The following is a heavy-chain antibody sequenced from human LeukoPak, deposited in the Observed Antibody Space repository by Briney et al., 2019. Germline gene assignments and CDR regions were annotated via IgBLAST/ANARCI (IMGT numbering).Heavy chain of an antibody. V-gene: IGHV3-7*01. CDR1: GFTFSSYW. Sequence: PGGSLRLSCAASGFTFSSYWMSWVRQAPGKGLEWVANIKQDGSEKYYVDSVKGRSTISRDNAKNSLYLQMNSLRAEDTAVYYCASAPLGSQYYYGSGSYSQDEIADYWGQGTLVTVSS. D-gene: IGHD3-10*01. CDR3: ASAPLGSQYYYGSGSYSQDEIADY. CDR2: IKQDGSEK. J-gene: IGHJ4*02.